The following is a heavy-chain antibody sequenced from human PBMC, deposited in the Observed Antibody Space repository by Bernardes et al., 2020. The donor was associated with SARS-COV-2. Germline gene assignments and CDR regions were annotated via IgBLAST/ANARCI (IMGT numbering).Heavy chain of an antibody. Sequence: GGSLRLSCATSGFTFSDYGMHWVRQAPGKGLEWVAVISHDGIETHYADSVKGRFTISRDNSRNTLHVQMDSLRVEDTALYYCAKEPPGNYYSAYFDDWGQGTLVTVSS. V-gene: IGHV3-30*18. D-gene: IGHD1-26*01. CDR1: GFTFSDYG. CDR3: AKEPPGNYYSAYFDD. J-gene: IGHJ4*02. CDR2: ISHDGIET.